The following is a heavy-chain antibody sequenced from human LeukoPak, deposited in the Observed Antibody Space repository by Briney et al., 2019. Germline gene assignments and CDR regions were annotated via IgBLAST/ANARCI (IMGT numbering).Heavy chain of an antibody. CDR1: GFTFSSYW. Sequence: GGSLRLSCAASGFTFSSYWMNWARQAPGKGLEWVASINHNGNVNYYVDSVKGRFTISRGNAKNSLYLQMSNLRAEDTAVYFCARGGGLDVWGQGATVTVSS. V-gene: IGHV3-7*03. J-gene: IGHJ6*02. D-gene: IGHD3-16*01. CDR2: INHNGNVN. CDR3: ARGGGLDV.